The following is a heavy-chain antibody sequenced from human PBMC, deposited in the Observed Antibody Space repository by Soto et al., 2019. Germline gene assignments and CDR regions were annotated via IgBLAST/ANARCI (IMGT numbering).Heavy chain of an antibody. CDR3: ARERGGYRYGDY. V-gene: IGHV1-18*01. CDR2: FNTYNGNT. J-gene: IGHJ4*02. Sequence: QVQLVQSGAEVKKPGASVKVSCKASGYTFSSYGITWVRQAPGQRLEWMGWFNTYNGNTNYAQKLQGRVTTTTATSTRTAYMELRSLRSDDTAVYYCARERGGYRYGDYWGQGALVTVSS. CDR1: GYTFSSYG. D-gene: IGHD5-18*01.